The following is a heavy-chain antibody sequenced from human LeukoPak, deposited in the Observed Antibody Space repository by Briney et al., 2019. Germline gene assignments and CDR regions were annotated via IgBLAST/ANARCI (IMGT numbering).Heavy chain of an antibody. CDR1: GYTFTGYY. J-gene: IGHJ4*02. CDR2: INPNSGGT. Sequence: EASVKVSCKASGYTFTGYYMHWVRQAPGQGLEWMGRINPNSGGTNYAQKFQGRVTMTRDTSISTVYMELSRLRSDDTAVYYCARVGYYESSGYYEYWGLGTLVTVSS. CDR3: ARVGYYESSGYYEY. D-gene: IGHD3-22*01. V-gene: IGHV1-2*06.